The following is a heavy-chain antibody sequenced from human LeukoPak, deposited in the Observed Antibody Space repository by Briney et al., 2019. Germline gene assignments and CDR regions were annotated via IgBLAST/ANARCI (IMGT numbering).Heavy chain of an antibody. CDR1: GYSISSGYY. Sequence: PSETLSLTCTVSGYSISSGYYWGWIRQPPGEGLEWIGSIYHSGSTYYNPSLKSRVTISVDTSKNQFSLKLSSVTAADTAVYYCARGADHNFDYWGQGTLVTVSS. V-gene: IGHV4-38-2*02. CDR2: IYHSGST. J-gene: IGHJ4*02. D-gene: IGHD1-14*01. CDR3: ARGADHNFDY.